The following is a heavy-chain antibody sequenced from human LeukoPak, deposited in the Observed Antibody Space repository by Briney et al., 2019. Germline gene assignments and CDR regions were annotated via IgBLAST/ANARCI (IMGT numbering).Heavy chain of an antibody. CDR1: GFTFSSSW. D-gene: IGHD3/OR15-3a*01. Sequence: GGSLRLSCAASGFTFSSSWIHWVRQAPGKGLVWFSRTNTDGTTTTYADSVKGRFIISRDNAKNTLFLQMNSLRVEDTAVYYCARDLTGLFDYWGRGTLVSVSS. V-gene: IGHV3-74*01. J-gene: IGHJ4*02. CDR2: TNTDGTTT. CDR3: ARDLTGLFDY.